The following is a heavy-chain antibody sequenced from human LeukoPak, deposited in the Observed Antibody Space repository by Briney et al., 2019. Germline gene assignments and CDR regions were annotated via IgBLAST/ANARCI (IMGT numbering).Heavy chain of an antibody. V-gene: IGHV3-23*01. CDR3: VKDNEAYDSTSSDY. J-gene: IGHJ4*02. Sequence: GGSLRLSCAASGFTFSNYAMSWVRQAPGRGLEWVSAISGGGSSTYYADSVKGRFTISRDNSRNTLYLQMNSLRAEDTAVYYCVKDNEAYDSTSSDYWGQGTLVTVSS. CDR2: ISGGGSST. CDR1: GFTFSNYA. D-gene: IGHD3-22*01.